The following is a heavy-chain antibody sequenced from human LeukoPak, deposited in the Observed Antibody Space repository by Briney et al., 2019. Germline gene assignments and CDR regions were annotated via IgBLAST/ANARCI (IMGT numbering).Heavy chain of an antibody. Sequence: SETLSLTCTVSGGSISSYYWSWIRQPPGKGLEWIGYIYYSGSTNYNPSLKSRVTISVDTSKNQFSLKLSSVTAADTAVYYCARRLRGDYFDYWGQGTLVTVSS. J-gene: IGHJ4*02. D-gene: IGHD3-10*01. CDR2: IYYSGST. V-gene: IGHV4-59*08. CDR1: GGSISSYY. CDR3: ARRLRGDYFDY.